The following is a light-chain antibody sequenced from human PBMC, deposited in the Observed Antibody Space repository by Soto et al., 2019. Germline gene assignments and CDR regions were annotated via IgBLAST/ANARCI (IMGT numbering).Light chain of an antibody. Sequence: DIQMTECPSTLSAAVGDRVTITCRASQSISTWLAWYQQKPGKVPKLLIYQASTLETGVPSRFSGSGSGTEFTLTISSLQPDDFATYYCQQYNTYSETFGQGTKLEIK. J-gene: IGKJ2*01. CDR3: QQYNTYSET. CDR2: QAS. V-gene: IGKV1-5*03. CDR1: QSISTW.